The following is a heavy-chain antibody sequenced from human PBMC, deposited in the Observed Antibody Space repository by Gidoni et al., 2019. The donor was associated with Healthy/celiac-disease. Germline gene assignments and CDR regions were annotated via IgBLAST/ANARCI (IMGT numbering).Heavy chain of an antibody. J-gene: IGHJ6*02. CDR2: IYTSGST. D-gene: IGHD3-16*01. CDR1: GGSISSGSYY. Sequence: QAQLQESGPGLGKPSQTLSLTCTVSGGSISSGSYYWSWIRQPAGKGLEWIGRIYTSGSTNYNPSLKSRVTISVDTSKNQFSLKLSSVTAADTAVYYCASFGGKGYYGMDVWGQGTTVTVSS. CDR3: ASFGGKGYYGMDV. V-gene: IGHV4-61*02.